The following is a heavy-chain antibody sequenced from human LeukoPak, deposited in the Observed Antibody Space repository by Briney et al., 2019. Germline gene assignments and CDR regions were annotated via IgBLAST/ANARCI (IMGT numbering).Heavy chain of an antibody. D-gene: IGHD5-24*01. Sequence: PGGSLRLSCAASGFTVSSNYINWVRQAPGKGLEWVSVIHSGGRTFYADSVKGRFTISRDNSKNTLYLQMNSLRAEDTAVYYCARGDDYNFRFDYWGQGTLVTVSS. V-gene: IGHV3-53*01. CDR1: GFTVSSNY. J-gene: IGHJ4*02. CDR3: ARGDDYNFRFDY. CDR2: IHSGGRT.